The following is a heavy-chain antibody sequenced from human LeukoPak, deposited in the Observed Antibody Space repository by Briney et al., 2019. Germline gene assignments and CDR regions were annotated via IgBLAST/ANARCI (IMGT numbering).Heavy chain of an antibody. CDR2: ISYDGSNK. D-gene: IGHD3-22*01. CDR3: AKDKAYYYDSSGHY. CDR1: GFTFSSYA. V-gene: IGHV3-30-3*01. Sequence: AGGSLRLSCAASGFTFSSYAMHWVRQAPGKGLEWVAVISYDGSNKYYADSVKGRFTISRDNSKNTLYLQMNSLRAEDTAVYYCAKDKAYYYDSSGHYWGQGTLVTVSS. J-gene: IGHJ4*02.